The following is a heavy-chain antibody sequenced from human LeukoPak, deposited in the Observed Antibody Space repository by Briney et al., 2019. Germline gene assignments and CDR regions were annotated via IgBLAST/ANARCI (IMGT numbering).Heavy chain of an antibody. J-gene: IGHJ4*02. Sequence: GGSLRLSCAASGFTFSSYGMHWVRQAPGKGLEGVAVIWYDGSNKYYADSVKGRFTISRDNSKNTLFLQMNRLRAEDTAVYYCAGRRVLDASFDYWGQGTLVTVSS. D-gene: IGHD3-16*01. CDR3: AGRRVLDASFDY. V-gene: IGHV3-33*01. CDR2: IWYDGSNK. CDR1: GFTFSSYG.